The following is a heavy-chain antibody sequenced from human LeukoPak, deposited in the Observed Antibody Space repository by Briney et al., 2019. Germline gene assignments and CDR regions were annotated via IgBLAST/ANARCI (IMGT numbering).Heavy chain of an antibody. CDR2: IRAYNGNT. Sequence: ASVKLSCKASGYTFSSYGISWGRQAPGQGLGWMGWIRAYNGNTTYAQKLQGRVTMTTDTSTSTAYIELRSLRSEDTAVYYCAFSGRYYPAAGWGQGTLVTVSS. CDR3: AFSGRYYPAAG. J-gene: IGHJ4*02. V-gene: IGHV1-18*01. CDR1: GYTFSSYG. D-gene: IGHD1-26*01.